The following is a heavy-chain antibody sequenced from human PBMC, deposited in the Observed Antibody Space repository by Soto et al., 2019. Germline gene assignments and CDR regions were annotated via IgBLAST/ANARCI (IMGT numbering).Heavy chain of an antibody. CDR2: IWYDGSNK. J-gene: IGHJ6*02. Sequence: QVPLVESGGGVVQPGRSLRLSCAASGFTFSSYGMHWVRQAPGKGLEWVAVIWYDGSNKYYADSVKGRFTISRDNSKNTLYLQMNSLRAEDTAVYYCARAHPGGNTPHLYGMDVWGQGTTVTVSS. CDR3: ARAHPGGNTPHLYGMDV. CDR1: GFTFSSYG. D-gene: IGHD2-15*01. V-gene: IGHV3-33*01.